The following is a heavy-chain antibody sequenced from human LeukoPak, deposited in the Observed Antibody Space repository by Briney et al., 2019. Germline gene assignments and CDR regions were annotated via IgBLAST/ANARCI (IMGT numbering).Heavy chain of an antibody. CDR2: IYNSGST. J-gene: IGHJ3*02. CDR1: GGSISTYY. D-gene: IGHD7-27*01. V-gene: IGHV4-59*01. Sequence: SETLSLTCTVSGGSISTYYWSWIRKPPGKGREWIGHIYNSGSTNYSPSLKSRVTISVDTSKNQFSLKLSFVTAADTAVYYCARVPNLIGAITRGAFDIWGQGTMVTVSS. CDR3: ARVPNLIGAITRGAFDI.